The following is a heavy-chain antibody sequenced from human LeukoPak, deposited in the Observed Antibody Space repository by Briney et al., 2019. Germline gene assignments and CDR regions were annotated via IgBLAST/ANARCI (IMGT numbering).Heavy chain of an antibody. D-gene: IGHD2-2*01. J-gene: IGHJ4*02. CDR2: IYSGGST. CDR3: AREGSSTSSPFDY. V-gene: IGHV3-53*01. Sequence: PGGSLRLSCAASGFTFSSYAMSWVRQAPGKGLEWVSVIYSGGSTYYADSVKGRFTISRDNSKNTLYLQMNSLRAEDTAVYYCAREGSSTSSPFDYWGQGTLVTVSS. CDR1: GFTFSSYA.